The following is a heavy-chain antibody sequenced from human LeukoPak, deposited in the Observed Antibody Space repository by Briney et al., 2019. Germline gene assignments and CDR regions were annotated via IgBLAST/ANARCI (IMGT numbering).Heavy chain of an antibody. D-gene: IGHD2-21*01. V-gene: IGHV1-2*02. CDR1: GYSFTDYY. CDR3: ARADRLHGGPYLIGP. J-gene: IGHJ5*02. Sequence: ASVKVSCKSSGYSFTDYYMHWVRQAPGQGLEWMGWINPNSGGTSSAQKFRGRVTMTRDTSITTVYMEVSWLTSDDTAIYYCARADRLHGGPYLIGPWGQGTLVTVSS. CDR2: INPNSGGT.